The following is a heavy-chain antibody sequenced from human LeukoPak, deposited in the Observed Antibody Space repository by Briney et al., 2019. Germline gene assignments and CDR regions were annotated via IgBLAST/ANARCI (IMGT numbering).Heavy chain of an antibody. CDR3: AREEDSSGWYYFDY. D-gene: IGHD6-19*01. Sequence: SVKVSCKASGGTFSSYAIRWVRQAPGQGLEWMGRIIPILGIANYAQKFQGRVTITADKSTSTAYMELSSLRSEDTAVYYCAREEDSSGWYYFDYWGQGTLVTVSS. J-gene: IGHJ4*02. V-gene: IGHV1-69*04. CDR2: IIPILGIA. CDR1: GGTFSSYA.